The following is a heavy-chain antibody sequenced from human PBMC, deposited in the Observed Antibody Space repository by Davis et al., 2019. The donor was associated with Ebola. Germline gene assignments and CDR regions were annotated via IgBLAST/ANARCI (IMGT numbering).Heavy chain of an antibody. V-gene: IGHV3-9*01. CDR3: TAYYYGSGSYYNPAPFDY. CDR1: GFTFDDYA. J-gene: IGHJ4*02. Sequence: SLKISCAASGFTFDDYAMHWVRQAPGKGLEWVSGISWNSGSIGYADSVKGRFTISRDNSKNTLYLQMNSLRAEDTAVYYCTAYYYGSGSYYNPAPFDYWGQGTLVTVSS. D-gene: IGHD3-10*01. CDR2: ISWNSGSI.